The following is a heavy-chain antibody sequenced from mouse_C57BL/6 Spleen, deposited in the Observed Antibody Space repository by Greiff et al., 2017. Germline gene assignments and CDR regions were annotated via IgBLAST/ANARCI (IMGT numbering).Heavy chain of an antibody. CDR2: IWTGGGT. D-gene: IGHD2-4*01. CDR1: GFSLTSYA. V-gene: IGHV2-9-1*01. J-gene: IGHJ1*03. CDR3: ARIYYDYESGYFDV. Sequence: QVQLQQSGPGLVAPSQSLSITCTVSGFSLTSYAISWVRQPPGKGLEWLGVIWTGGGTNYNSALKSRLSISKDNSKSQVFLKMNSLQTDDTARYYCARIYYDYESGYFDVWGTGTTVTVSS.